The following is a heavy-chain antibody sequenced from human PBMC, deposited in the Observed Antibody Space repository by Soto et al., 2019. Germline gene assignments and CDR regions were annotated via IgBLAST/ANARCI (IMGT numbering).Heavy chain of an antibody. CDR3: ARVGNGWYFDY. V-gene: IGHV3-33*01. D-gene: IGHD6-19*01. J-gene: IGHJ4*02. CDR1: GFTCSSYG. Sequence: GGSLRLSCAASGFTCSSYGMHWVRQAPGKGLEWVAVIWYDGSNKYYADSVKGRFTISRDNSKNTLYLQMNSLRAEDTAVYYCARVGNGWYFDYWGQGTLVTVSS. CDR2: IWYDGSNK.